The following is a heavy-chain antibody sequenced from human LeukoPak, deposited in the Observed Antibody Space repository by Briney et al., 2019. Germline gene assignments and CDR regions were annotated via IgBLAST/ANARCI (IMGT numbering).Heavy chain of an antibody. CDR2: IIGSAGST. J-gene: IGHJ4*02. Sequence: GGSLRLSCAASGFTFSSYSMNWVRQAPGKGLEGVSSIIGSAGSTYYADSVKGRFTISRDNSKNTLYLQMNSLRVEDTAVYYCAKRYSGTSGLYNFDSWGQGTLVTVSS. CDR1: GFTFSSYS. CDR3: AKRYSGTSGLYNFDS. D-gene: IGHD1-26*01. V-gene: IGHV3-23*01.